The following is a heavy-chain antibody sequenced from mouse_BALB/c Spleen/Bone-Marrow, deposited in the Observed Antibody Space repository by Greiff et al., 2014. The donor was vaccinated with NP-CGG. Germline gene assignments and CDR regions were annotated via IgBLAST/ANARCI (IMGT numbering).Heavy chain of an antibody. J-gene: IGHJ4*01. CDR2: IDPANGNT. CDR1: GFNIKDTY. CDR3: ARYYYYAMDY. Sequence: EVKLVESGAELVKPGASVKLPCTASGFNIKDTYIHWVKQRPEQGLEWIGRIDPANGNTKYDPKFQGKATITADTSSNTAYPQLSSLTSEGTAVYYCARYYYYAMDYWGQGTSVTVSS. V-gene: IGHV14-3*02.